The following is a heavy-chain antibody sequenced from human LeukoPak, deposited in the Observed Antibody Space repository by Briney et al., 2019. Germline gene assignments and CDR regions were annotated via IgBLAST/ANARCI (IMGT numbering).Heavy chain of an antibody. J-gene: IGHJ4*02. CDR2: INPNSGGT. Sequence: ASVKVSCKASGYTFTGYYMHWVRQAPGQGLEWMGRINPNSGGTNYAQKFQDRVTMTRDTSISTAYMELSRLRSDDTAVYYCARDPPPSLAAADDYWGQGTLVTVSS. V-gene: IGHV1-2*06. CDR1: GYTFTGYY. D-gene: IGHD6-13*01. CDR3: ARDPPPSLAAADDY.